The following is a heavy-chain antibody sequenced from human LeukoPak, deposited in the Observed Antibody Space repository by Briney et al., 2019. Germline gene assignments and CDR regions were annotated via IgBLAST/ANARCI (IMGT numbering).Heavy chain of an antibody. D-gene: IGHD2-15*01. CDR1: GFTFSSYG. CDR3: ARDSCSGGSCYLFDP. CDR2: IWYDGSNK. Sequence: GGSLRLSSAASGFTFSSYGMHCVRQAPGKVLEWVAVIWYDGSNKYYADSVKGRFTISRDNSKNTLYLQMNSLRAEDTAVYYCARDSCSGGSCYLFDPWGQGTLVTVSS. J-gene: IGHJ5*02. V-gene: IGHV3-33*01.